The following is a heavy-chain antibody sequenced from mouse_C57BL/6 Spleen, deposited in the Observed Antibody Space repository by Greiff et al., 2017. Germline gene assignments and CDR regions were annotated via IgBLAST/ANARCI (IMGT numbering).Heavy chain of an antibody. CDR2: IDPANGNT. Sequence: VQLQQSVAELVRPGASVKLSCTASGFNIKNTYMPWVKQRPEQGLEWIGRIDPANGNTKYAPKFQGKATITADTSSNPAYLQLSSLTSEDTAIYYCARDCGSSYFDYWGQGTTLTVSA. CDR1: GFNIKNTY. J-gene: IGHJ2*01. D-gene: IGHD1-1*01. V-gene: IGHV14-3*01. CDR3: ARDCGSSYFDY.